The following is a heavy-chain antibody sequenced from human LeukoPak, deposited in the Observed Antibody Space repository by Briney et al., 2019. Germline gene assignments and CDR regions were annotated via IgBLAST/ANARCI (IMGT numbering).Heavy chain of an antibody. CDR3: ARAYRPGYSSGWLDY. CDR1: GGSISSYY. J-gene: IGHJ4*02. V-gene: IGHV4-59*07. CDR2: IYYSGST. Sequence: SDTLTLTCTVSGGSISSYYWSWIRQPPGKGLEWIGYIYYSGSTNYNPSLKSRVTISVDTSKNQFSLKLSSVTAADTAVYYCARAYRPGYSSGWLDYWGQGTLVTVSS. D-gene: IGHD6-19*01.